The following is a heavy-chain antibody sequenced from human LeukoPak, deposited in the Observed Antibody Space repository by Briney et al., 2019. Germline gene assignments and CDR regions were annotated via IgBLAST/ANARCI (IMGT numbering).Heavy chain of an antibody. CDR1: GFTVSSNY. CDR2: IYSGGST. Sequence: GGSLRLSCAASGFTVSSNYMSWVRQAPGKGLEWVSVIYSGGSTYYADSVKGRFTISRDNSKNTLYLQMNSLRAEDTAVYYCARGGRYGYNYFQHWGQGTLVSVSS. CDR3: ARGGRYGYNYFQH. V-gene: IGHV3-66*01. D-gene: IGHD5-24*01. J-gene: IGHJ1*01.